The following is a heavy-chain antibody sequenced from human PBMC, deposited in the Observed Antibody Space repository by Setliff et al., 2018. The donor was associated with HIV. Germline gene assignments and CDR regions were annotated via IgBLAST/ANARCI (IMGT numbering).Heavy chain of an antibody. CDR1: GYTFTSYY. Sequence: ASVKVSCKASGYTFTSYYMHWVRQAPGQGLEWMGIINPSGGSTSYAQKFQGRVTMTRDTSTSTVYMELSSLRSEDTAVYYCARDISPSGSYHKWYAFDIWGQGTMGTVSS. V-gene: IGHV1-46*01. CDR2: INPSGGST. CDR3: ARDISPSGSYHKWYAFDI. D-gene: IGHD1-26*01. J-gene: IGHJ3*02.